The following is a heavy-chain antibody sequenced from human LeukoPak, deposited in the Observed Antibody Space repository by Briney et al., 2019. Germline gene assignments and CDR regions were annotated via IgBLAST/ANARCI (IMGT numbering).Heavy chain of an antibody. D-gene: IGHD3-22*01. CDR1: GGTFSSYA. CDR2: IIPIFGTA. V-gene: IGHV1-69*01. CDR3: ARDKPQWLPRDALDI. J-gene: IGHJ3*02. Sequence: SVKVSCKASGGTFSSYAISWVRQAPGQGLEWMGGIIPIFGTANYAQKFQGRVTITADESTSTAYMELSSLRSEDTAVYYCARDKPQWLPRDALDIWGQGTMVTVSS.